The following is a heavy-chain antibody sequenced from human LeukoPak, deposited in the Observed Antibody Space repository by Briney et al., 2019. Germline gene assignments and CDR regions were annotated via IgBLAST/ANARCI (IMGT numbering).Heavy chain of an antibody. CDR2: IYYSGST. D-gene: IGHD4-17*01. Sequence: SETLSLTCTVSGGSISSYYWSWIRQPPGKGLEWIGYIYYSGSTNYNPSLKSRVTISVDMSKNQFSLKLSSVTAADTAVYYCARGVNDYGDYWGQGTLVTVSS. V-gene: IGHV4-59*12. CDR3: ARGVNDYGDY. J-gene: IGHJ4*02. CDR1: GGSISSYY.